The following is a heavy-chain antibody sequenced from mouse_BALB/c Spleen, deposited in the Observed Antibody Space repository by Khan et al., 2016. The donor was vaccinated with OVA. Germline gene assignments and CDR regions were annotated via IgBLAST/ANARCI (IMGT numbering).Heavy chain of an antibody. J-gene: IGHJ3*01. CDR2: IDPSDSET. CDR3: ARREKYGYDPSWFAY. CDR1: GYTFTSYW. D-gene: IGHD2-2*01. Sequence: QVQLQQPGAELVRPGASVKLSCKASGYTFTSYWMNWVKQRPGQGLEWIGMIDPSDSETHYNQMFKDKATLTVDKSSSHAYMQLSNLTSEDSAVYDCARREKYGYDPSWFAYWGQGTLVTVSA. V-gene: IGHV1-61*01.